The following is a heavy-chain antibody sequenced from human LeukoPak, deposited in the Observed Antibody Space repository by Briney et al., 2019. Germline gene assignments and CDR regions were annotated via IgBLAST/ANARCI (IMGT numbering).Heavy chain of an antibody. V-gene: IGHV3-21*01. CDR1: GFTFSSYS. D-gene: IGHD6-19*01. CDR2: ISSSSSYI. CDR3: AREGPSGYSSGCSDY. Sequence: PGGSLRLSCAASGFTFSSYSMNWVRQAPGKGLEWVSSISSSSSYIYYADSVKGRFTISRDNAKNSLYLQMNSLRAEDTAVYYCAREGPSGYSSGCSDYWGQGTLVTVSS. J-gene: IGHJ4*02.